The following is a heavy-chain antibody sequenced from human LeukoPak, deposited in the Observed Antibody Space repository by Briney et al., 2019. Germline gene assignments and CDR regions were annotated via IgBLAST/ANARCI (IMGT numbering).Heavy chain of an antibody. Sequence: SETLSLTCAVYGGSFSGYYWSWIRQPPGKGLEWIGEINHSGSTNYNPSLKSRVTISVDTSKNQFSLKLSSVTAADTAVYYCARGGYYDILTGYYAWGQGILVTVSS. CDR2: INHSGST. J-gene: IGHJ4*02. CDR1: GGSFSGYY. CDR3: ARGGYYDILTGYYA. V-gene: IGHV4-34*01. D-gene: IGHD3-9*01.